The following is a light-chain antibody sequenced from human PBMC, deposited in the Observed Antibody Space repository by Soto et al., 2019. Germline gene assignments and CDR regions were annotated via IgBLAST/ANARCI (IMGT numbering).Light chain of an antibody. Sequence: EIVMTRSPGTLSVSPGERATLSCRASQSVSSNLAWYQQKPGQAPRLLIYGASSRATGIPDRFSGSGSGTDFTLTISRLEPEDFAVYYCQQYGSSPPYTFGPGTKVDIK. J-gene: IGKJ3*01. CDR3: QQYGSSPPYT. V-gene: IGKV3-20*01. CDR2: GAS. CDR1: QSVSSN.